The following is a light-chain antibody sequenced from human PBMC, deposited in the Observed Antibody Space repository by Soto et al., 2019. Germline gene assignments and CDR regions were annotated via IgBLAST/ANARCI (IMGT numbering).Light chain of an antibody. CDR3: QQYGSSYT. Sequence: EIVLTQSPGTLSLSPGERATLSCRASQSVSTSYLAWYQQKPGQAPRLLISGASRRATGIPDRFSGSGSGTDFTVTISRLEPEDCAVYYCQQYGSSYTFGQGTKLEIK. J-gene: IGKJ2*01. CDR2: GAS. CDR1: QSVSTSY. V-gene: IGKV3-20*01.